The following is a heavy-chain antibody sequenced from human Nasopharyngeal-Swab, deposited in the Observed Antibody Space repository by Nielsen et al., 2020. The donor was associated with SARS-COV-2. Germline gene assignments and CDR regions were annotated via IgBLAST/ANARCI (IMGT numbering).Heavy chain of an antibody. D-gene: IGHD6-13*01. CDR3: ANRRGGSWHPYCFDY. V-gene: IGHV3-23*01. CDR2: ISGSGGST. CDR1: GFTFSSYA. Sequence: GGSLRLSCAASGFTFSSYAMSWVRQAPGKGLEWVSAISGSGGSTNYADSVKGRFTISRDNPENTLYLQMNTLRAEDTAVYYCANRRGGSWHPYCFDYWGQGTLVTVSS. J-gene: IGHJ4*02.